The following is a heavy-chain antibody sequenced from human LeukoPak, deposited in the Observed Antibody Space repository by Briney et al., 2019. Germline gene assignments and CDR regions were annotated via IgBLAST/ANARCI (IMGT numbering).Heavy chain of an antibody. V-gene: IGHV4-34*01. CDR2: IHNSGTT. Sequence: SETLSLTCAVSGGPFSGYFWSWIRQPPGKGLEWIGEIHNSGTTNYNPSLNSRVTISEDTSKNQIYLNLRSVTAADTAVYYCARRYYYNLGSFPFDFWGQGTLVTVS. D-gene: IGHD3-10*01. J-gene: IGHJ4*02. CDR3: ARRYYYNLGSFPFDF. CDR1: GGPFSGYF.